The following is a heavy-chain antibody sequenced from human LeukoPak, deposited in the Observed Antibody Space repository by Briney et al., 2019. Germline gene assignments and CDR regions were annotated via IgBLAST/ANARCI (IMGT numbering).Heavy chain of an antibody. V-gene: IGHV3-64*01. D-gene: IGHD6-19*01. J-gene: IGHJ4*02. CDR2: ISSNGGST. CDR3: ARVRGTGYSSGLRDY. CDR1: GFTFSSYA. Sequence: GGSLRLSCAASGFTFSSYAMHWVRQAPGKGLEYVSAISSNGGSTYYANSVEGRFTISRDNSKNTLYLQMGSLRAEDMAVYYCARVRGTGYSSGLRDYWGQGTLVTVSS.